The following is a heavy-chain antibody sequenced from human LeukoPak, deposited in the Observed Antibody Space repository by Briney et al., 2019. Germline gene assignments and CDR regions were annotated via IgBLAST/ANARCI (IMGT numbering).Heavy chain of an antibody. D-gene: IGHD3-10*01. CDR2: ISSSSSYI. V-gene: IGHV3-21*01. CDR3: ARDHGSGNDWFDP. J-gene: IGHJ5*02. CDR1: GFTFSSYA. Sequence: GGSLRLSCSASGFTFSSYAMSWVRQAPGKGLEWVSSISSSSSYIYYTDSVKGRFTISRDNAKNSLYLQMNSLRAEDTAVYYCARDHGSGNDWFDPWGQGTLVTVSS.